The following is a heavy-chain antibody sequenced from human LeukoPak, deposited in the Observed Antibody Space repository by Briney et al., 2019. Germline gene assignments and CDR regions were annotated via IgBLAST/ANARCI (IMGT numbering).Heavy chain of an antibody. CDR3: ARSGYYGYNTDY. CDR2: IKQDGSEK. CDR1: GFTVSCNY. D-gene: IGHD3-16*01. V-gene: IGHV3-7*01. Sequence: GGSLRLSCAASGFTVSCNYMSWVRQAPGKGLEWVANIKQDGSEKYYVDSVKGRFTISRDNAKNSLYLQMNSLRAEDTAVYYCARSGYYGYNTDYWGQRTLVTVSS. J-gene: IGHJ4*02.